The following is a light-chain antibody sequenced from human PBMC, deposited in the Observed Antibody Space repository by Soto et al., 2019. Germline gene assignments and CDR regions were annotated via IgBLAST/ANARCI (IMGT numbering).Light chain of an antibody. CDR2: DAS. CDR1: QSTNSL. V-gene: IGKV1-5*01. J-gene: IGKJ2*02. Sequence: IQMTQSPSTLSASVGDRVTLTCRASQSTNSLLAWDQQKPGKAPKLLIYDASSLERGVPSRFSGSGSGTEFPLTINSRQPHDFATYYCQQYFDFPWTFGQGTKLEIK. CDR3: QQYFDFPWT.